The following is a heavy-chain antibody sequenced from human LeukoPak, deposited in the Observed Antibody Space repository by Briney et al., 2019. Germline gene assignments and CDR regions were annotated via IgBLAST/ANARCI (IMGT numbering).Heavy chain of an antibody. Sequence: GGSLRLSCAASGFTFSSYEMNWVRQAPGKGLEWVSYISSSGSTIYYADSVKGRFTISRDNAKNSLYLQMNSLRAEDTAVYYCARESAGDDYGDYGHAFDIWGQGAMVTVSS. CDR2: ISSSGSTI. J-gene: IGHJ3*02. D-gene: IGHD4-17*01. CDR1: GFTFSSYE. V-gene: IGHV3-48*03. CDR3: ARESAGDDYGDYGHAFDI.